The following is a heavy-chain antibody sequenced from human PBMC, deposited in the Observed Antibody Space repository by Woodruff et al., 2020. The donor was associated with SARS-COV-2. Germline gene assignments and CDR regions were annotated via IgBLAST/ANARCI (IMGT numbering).Heavy chain of an antibody. J-gene: IGHJ2*01. V-gene: IGHV1-18*01. CDR2: ISAYNGNT. D-gene: IGHD3-16*01. Sequence: RQAPGQLLELMGWISAYNGNTNYAQKLQGRVTMTTDTSTSTAYMELRSLRSDDTAVYYCAREGGDWYFDLWGRGTLVTVSS. CDR3: AREGGDWYFDL.